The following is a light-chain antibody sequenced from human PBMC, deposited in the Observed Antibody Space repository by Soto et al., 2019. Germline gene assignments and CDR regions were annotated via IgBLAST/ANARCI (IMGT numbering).Light chain of an antibody. Sequence: QSALTQPASVSGSPGQSITSSCTGTSSDVGGYNYVSWYQQHPGKAPKLMIYDVTNRPSGVSNRFSGSKSVNTASLTISGLQAEDEADYYCTSYTSSSTLYVFGTGTKLTVL. CDR3: TSYTSSSTLYV. V-gene: IGLV2-14*01. J-gene: IGLJ1*01. CDR2: DVT. CDR1: SSDVGGYNY.